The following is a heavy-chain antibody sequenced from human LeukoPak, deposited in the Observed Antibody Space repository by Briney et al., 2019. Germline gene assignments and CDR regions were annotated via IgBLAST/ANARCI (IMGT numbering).Heavy chain of an antibody. D-gene: IGHD3-3*01. Sequence: PGGSLRLSCAASGFTFISYSMNWVRQAPGKGLEWGSYISSGSSTIYYADSVKGRFTISRDNARNSLYLQMNSLRAEDTAVYYCARDKTRFLEWLRPLDYWGQGTLVTVSS. CDR3: ARDKTRFLEWLRPLDY. CDR2: ISSGSSTI. J-gene: IGHJ4*02. V-gene: IGHV3-48*04. CDR1: GFTFISYS.